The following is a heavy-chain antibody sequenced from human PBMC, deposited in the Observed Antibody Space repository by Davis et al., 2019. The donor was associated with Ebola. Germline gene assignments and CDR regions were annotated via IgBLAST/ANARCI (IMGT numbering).Heavy chain of an antibody. CDR3: ARDRYGMDV. V-gene: IGHV3-11*01. CDR1: GFRLSNFS. CDR2: IDASGSI. Sequence: GESPKISCAASGFRLSNFSMAWIRQAPGKGLDWVAYIDASGSIHYGSSMRGRVSISRDNAKNSVFLQMNSLRAADTAVYYCARDRYGMDVWGQGTTVIVSS. J-gene: IGHJ6*02.